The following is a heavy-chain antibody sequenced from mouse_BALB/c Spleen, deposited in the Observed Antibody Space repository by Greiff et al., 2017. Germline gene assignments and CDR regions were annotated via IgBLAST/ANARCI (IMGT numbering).Heavy chain of an antibody. CDR3: ARDPDYNGGGAMDY. D-gene: IGHD1-1*01. CDR1: GFTFSSYA. V-gene: IGHV5-9-4*01. J-gene: IGHJ4*01. Sequence: DVHLVESGGGLVKPGGSLKLSCAASGFTFSSYAMSWVRQSPEKRLEWVAEISSGGSYTYYPDTVTGRFTISRDNAKNTLYLEMSSLRSEDTAMYYCARDPDYNGGGAMDYWGQGTSVTVSS. CDR2: ISSGGSYT.